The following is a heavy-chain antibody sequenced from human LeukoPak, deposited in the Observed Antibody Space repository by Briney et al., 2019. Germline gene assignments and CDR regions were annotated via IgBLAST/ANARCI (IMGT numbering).Heavy chain of an antibody. D-gene: IGHD2-8*02. Sequence: ASVTDSFKASGYTFTNYYMHWVRQAPGQGLEWMGLINPTGTGTNYAQKFRGRVTLTRDTSTTTVYMELSSLRSEDTAVYYCAREESGGYFDYWGQGTPVTGSS. J-gene: IGHJ4*02. CDR3: AREESGGYFDY. CDR1: GYTFTNYY. V-gene: IGHV1-46*01. CDR2: INPTGTGT.